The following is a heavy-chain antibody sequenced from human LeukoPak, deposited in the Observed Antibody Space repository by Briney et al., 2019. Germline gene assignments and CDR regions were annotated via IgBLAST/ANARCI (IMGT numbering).Heavy chain of an antibody. CDR2: INHSGST. CDR1: GGSFSGYY. CDR3: ARVVGATSY. Sequence: SETLSLTCAVYGGSFSGYYWSWIRQPPGKGLEWIGEINHSGSTNYNPSLKSRVTISVDTSKNQFSLKLSSVTAADTAVYYCARVVGATSYWGQGTLVTVSS. V-gene: IGHV4-34*01. D-gene: IGHD1-26*01. J-gene: IGHJ4*02.